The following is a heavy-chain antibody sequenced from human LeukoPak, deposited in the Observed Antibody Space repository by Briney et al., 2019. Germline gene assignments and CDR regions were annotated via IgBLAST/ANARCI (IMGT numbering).Heavy chain of an antibody. Sequence: ASVKVSCKVSGYTLTELSMHWVRQAPGKGLEWMGGFDPEDGETIYAQKFQGRVTMTEDTSTDTAYMELSSLRSEDTAVYYCATGGYDYYDSSGQSHKYLQHWGQGTLVTVSS. J-gene: IGHJ1*01. CDR3: ATGGYDYYDSSGQSHKYLQH. V-gene: IGHV1-24*01. D-gene: IGHD3-22*01. CDR1: GYTLTELS. CDR2: FDPEDGET.